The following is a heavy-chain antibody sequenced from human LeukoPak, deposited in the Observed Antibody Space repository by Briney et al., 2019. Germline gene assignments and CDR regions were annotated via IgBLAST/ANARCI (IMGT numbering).Heavy chain of an antibody. D-gene: IGHD3-10*01. CDR1: GFTFSSYA. CDR2: ISYDGSNK. Sequence: GGSLRLSCAASGFTFSSYAMHWVRQAPGKGLEWVAVISYDGSNKYYADSVKGRFTISRDNAKNSLYLQMNSLRAEDTALYYCAKISRGFGELWFDYFDYWGQGTLDTVSS. J-gene: IGHJ4*02. CDR3: AKISRGFGELWFDYFDY. V-gene: IGHV3-30-3*02.